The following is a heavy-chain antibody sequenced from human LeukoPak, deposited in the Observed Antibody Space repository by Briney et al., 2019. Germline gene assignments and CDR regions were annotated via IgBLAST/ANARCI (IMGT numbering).Heavy chain of an antibody. J-gene: IGHJ6*03. CDR1: GGSISSDY. Sequence: SETLSLTCTVSGGSISSDYWGWIRQPPGKGLEWIGSIYYSGSTYYNPSLKSRVTISVDTSKNQFSLKLSSVTAADTAMYYCARNIGVVGAPDYYYYMDVWGKGTTVTVSS. CDR3: ARNIGVVGAPDYYYYMDV. D-gene: IGHD1-26*01. CDR2: IYYSGST. V-gene: IGHV4-39*07.